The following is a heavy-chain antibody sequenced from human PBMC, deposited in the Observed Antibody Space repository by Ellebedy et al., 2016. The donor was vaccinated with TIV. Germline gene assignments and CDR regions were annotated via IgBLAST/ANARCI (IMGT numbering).Heavy chain of an antibody. V-gene: IGHV4-31*03. CDR3: ARGDYTLNAVDI. CDR2: IYYSGST. CDR1: GGSISSGGYY. J-gene: IGHJ3*02. Sequence: MPSETLSLTCTVSGGSISSGGYYWSWIRQHPGKGLEWIGYIYYSGSTYYNPSLKSRVTISVDTSKNQFSLKLSSVTAADTAVYYCARGDYTLNAVDIWGQGTMVTVSS. D-gene: IGHD4-11*01.